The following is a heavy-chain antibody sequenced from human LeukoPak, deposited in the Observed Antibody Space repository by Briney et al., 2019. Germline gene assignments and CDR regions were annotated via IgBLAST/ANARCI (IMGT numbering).Heavy chain of an antibody. CDR3: AKDRGVAGTMAD. CDR2: ISYDGSEI. V-gene: IGHV3-30*18. CDR1: GFTFSSFE. D-gene: IGHD6-19*01. Sequence: GGSLRLSCAASGFTFSSFEMNWVRQAPGKGLEWVAVISYDGSEIHYVDSVKGRFTISRDNSKNTVYLQMNSLRGEDTAVYYCAKDRGVAGTMADWGQGTLVTVSS. J-gene: IGHJ4*02.